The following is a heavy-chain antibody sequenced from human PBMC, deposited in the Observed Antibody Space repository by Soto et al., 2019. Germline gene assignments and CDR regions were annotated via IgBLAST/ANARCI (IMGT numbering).Heavy chain of an antibody. CDR2: ISSSSSTI. CDR1: GFTFSSYS. J-gene: IGHJ4*02. CDR3: ARDRIDYGDLFPVGATCFDY. V-gene: IGHV3-48*02. D-gene: IGHD1-26*01. Sequence: GGSLRLSCAASGFTFSSYSMNWVRQAPGKGLEWVSYISSSSSTIYYADSVKGRFTISRDNAKNSLYLQMNSLRDEDTAVYYCARDRIDYGDLFPVGATCFDYWGQGTLVTVSS.